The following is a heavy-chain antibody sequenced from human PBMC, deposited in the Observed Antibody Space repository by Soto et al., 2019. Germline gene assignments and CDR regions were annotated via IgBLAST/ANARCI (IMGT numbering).Heavy chain of an antibody. CDR3: SVPRYCSGGSCYYRGYYYYGMDV. CDR1: GFTFSNAW. Sequence: GGSLRLSCAASGFTFSNAWMNWVRQAPGKGLEWVGRIKSKTDGGTTDYAAPVKGRFTISRDDSKITLYLQMNSLKTEDTAVYYCSVPRYCSGGSCYYRGYYYYGMDVWGQGTTVTVSS. V-gene: IGHV3-15*07. CDR2: IKSKTDGGTT. D-gene: IGHD2-15*01. J-gene: IGHJ6*02.